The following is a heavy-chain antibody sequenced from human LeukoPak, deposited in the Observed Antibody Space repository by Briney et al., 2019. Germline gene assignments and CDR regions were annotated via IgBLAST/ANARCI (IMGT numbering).Heavy chain of an antibody. D-gene: IGHD6-13*01. V-gene: IGHV5-51*01. CDR3: ARHSGSSCLGGCYMDV. Sequence: GESPKISCKGSGYSFTSYWIGWVRQMPGKGLEWMGIIYPGDSDTRYSPSFQGQVTISADKSISTAYLQWSSLKASDTAMYYCARHSGSSCLGGCYMDVRGKGTTVTVSS. J-gene: IGHJ6*03. CDR1: GYSFTSYW. CDR2: IYPGDSDT.